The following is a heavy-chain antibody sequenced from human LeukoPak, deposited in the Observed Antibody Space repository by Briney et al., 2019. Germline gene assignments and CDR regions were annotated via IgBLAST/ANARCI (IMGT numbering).Heavy chain of an antibody. Sequence: GGSLRLSCAASGFTVSSNYMSWVRQAPGKGLEWVSVIYSGGSTYYADSVKGRFTISRDNSKNTLYLQMNSLRAEDTAVYYCARFIRGYCSSTSCSDNWFDPWGQGTLVTVSS. J-gene: IGHJ5*02. V-gene: IGHV3-53*01. CDR3: ARFIRGYCSSTSCSDNWFDP. CDR2: IYSGGST. CDR1: GFTVSSNY. D-gene: IGHD2-2*01.